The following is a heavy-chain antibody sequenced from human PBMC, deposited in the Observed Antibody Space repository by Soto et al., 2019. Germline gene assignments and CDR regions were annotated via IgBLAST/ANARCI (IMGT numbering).Heavy chain of an antibody. D-gene: IGHD6-6*01. J-gene: IGHJ4*02. CDR2: IWYDGGNK. Sequence: GGSLRLSCAASGFTFSSCGMHWVRQAPGKGLEWVAVIWYDGGNKYYADSVKGRFTISRDNSKNRLYLQMNSLRAEDTAVYYCVRADYNSSSSPIDYWGQGTLVTVSS. CDR1: GFTFSSCG. CDR3: VRADYNSSSSPIDY. V-gene: IGHV3-33*01.